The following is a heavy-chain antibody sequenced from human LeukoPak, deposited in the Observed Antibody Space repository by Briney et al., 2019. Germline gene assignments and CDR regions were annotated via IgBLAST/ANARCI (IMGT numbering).Heavy chain of an antibody. D-gene: IGHD3-3*01. CDR1: GGSISSSSHY. J-gene: IGHJ4*02. Sequence: SETLSLTCTVSGGSISSSSHYWAWIRQSPGTGLEWIGSIYYCGSTYYNPSLKSRSTISVDTSKNQISLKVSSVTAADSALYFCARQRTSGSASNLRVAQIDSWGQGTLVTVSS. CDR3: ARQRTSGSASNLRVAQIDS. V-gene: IGHV4-39*01. CDR2: IYYCGST.